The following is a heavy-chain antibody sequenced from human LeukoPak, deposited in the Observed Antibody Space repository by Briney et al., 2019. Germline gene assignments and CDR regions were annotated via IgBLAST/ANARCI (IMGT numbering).Heavy chain of an antibody. CDR3: ARGVVYPTWSGPHWSDY. Sequence: GGSLRLSCAASGFTCSSYWMSWVRQAPGKGPEWVAHIKQDASQEYHVDSVKGRFTISRDNAKNSLYLQMNSLRAEDTAVYYCARGVVYPTWSGPHWSDYWGQGTLVTVSS. CDR1: GFTCSSYW. V-gene: IGHV3-7*01. D-gene: IGHD3-3*01. J-gene: IGHJ4*02. CDR2: IKQDASQE.